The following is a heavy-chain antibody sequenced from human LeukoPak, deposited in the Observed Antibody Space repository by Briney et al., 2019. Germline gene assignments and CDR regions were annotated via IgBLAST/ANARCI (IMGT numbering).Heavy chain of an antibody. CDR2: INHSGST. V-gene: IGHV4-34*01. CDR3: ARGQTKTGPFDP. J-gene: IGHJ5*02. CDR1: GGSFSGYY. Sequence: SETLSLTCAVYGGSFSGYYWSWIRQPPGKGLEWIGEINHSGSTNYNPSLKSRVTISVDTSKNQFSLKLSSVTAADTAVYYCARGQTKTGPFDPWGQGTLVTVSS. D-gene: IGHD3-9*01.